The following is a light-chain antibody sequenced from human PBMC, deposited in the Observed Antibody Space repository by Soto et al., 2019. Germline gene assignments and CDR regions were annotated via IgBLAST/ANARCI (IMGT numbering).Light chain of an antibody. Sequence: ETVMTHSPAALAVSPWERATLSWRASQSVSTNLAWYQQKPGQAPRLLIYGTSTRATGIPARFSGSGSGTEFTLTISSLQSEDFAVYYCQQYNNWPRTFGQGTKVDI. CDR1: QSVSTN. CDR2: GTS. J-gene: IGKJ1*01. CDR3: QQYNNWPRT. V-gene: IGKV3-15*01.